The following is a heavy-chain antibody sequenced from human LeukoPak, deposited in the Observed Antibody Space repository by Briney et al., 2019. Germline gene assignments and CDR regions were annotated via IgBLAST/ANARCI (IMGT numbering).Heavy chain of an antibody. D-gene: IGHD3/OR15-3a*01. J-gene: IGHJ1*01. CDR2: MNPNSGNT. CDR3: ARGPARTAEYFQH. V-gene: IGHV1-8*01. Sequence: ASVKVSCKASGYTSTSYDINWVRQATGQGLEWMGWMNPNSGNTGYAQKFQGRVIMTRNTSISTAYMALSSLRSEDTAVYYCARGPARTAEYFQHWGQGTLVTVSS. CDR1: GYTSTSYD.